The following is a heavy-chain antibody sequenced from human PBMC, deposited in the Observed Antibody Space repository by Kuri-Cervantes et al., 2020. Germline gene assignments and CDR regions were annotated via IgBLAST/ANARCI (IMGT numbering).Heavy chain of an antibody. CDR2: IYYSGTT. CDR1: GGSISSSSYY. J-gene: IGHJ6*03. D-gene: IGHD7-27*01. V-gene: IGHV4-39*07. CDR3: ARCLLGFPMDV. Sequence: ESLKISCTVSGGSISSSSYYWVWIRQPPGKGLGSIGSIYYSGTTYYNPSLQSRVTISVDKSKNQFSLKLSSVTAADTAVYYCARCLLGFPMDVWGKGTTVTVSS.